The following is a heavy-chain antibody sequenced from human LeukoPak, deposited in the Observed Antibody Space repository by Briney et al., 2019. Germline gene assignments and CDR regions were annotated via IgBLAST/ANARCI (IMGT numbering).Heavy chain of an antibody. D-gene: IGHD3-3*01. J-gene: IGHJ2*01. CDR3: ARDYRRGATIFGVVTPSWYFDL. Sequence: TSETLSLTCTVSGGSISSYYWSWIRQPAGKGLEWIGRIYTSGSTNYNPSLESRVTISVDKSKNQFSLKLSSVTAADTAVYYCARDYRRGATIFGVVTPSWYFDLWGRGALVTVSS. V-gene: IGHV4-4*07. CDR1: GGSISSYY. CDR2: IYTSGST.